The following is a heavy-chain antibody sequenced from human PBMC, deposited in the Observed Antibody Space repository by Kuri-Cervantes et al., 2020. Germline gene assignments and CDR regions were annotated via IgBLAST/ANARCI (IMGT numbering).Heavy chain of an antibody. CDR3: AWGDGMDV. CDR1: GGSFSGYY. CDR2: INHSGST. V-gene: IGHV4-34*01. Sequence: SQTLSLTCAVYGGSFSGYYWSWIRQPPGKGLEWIGEINHSGSTNYNPSLKSRVTISVDTSKNQSSLKLSSVTVADTAVYYCAWGDGMDVWGQGTTVTVSS. J-gene: IGHJ6*02.